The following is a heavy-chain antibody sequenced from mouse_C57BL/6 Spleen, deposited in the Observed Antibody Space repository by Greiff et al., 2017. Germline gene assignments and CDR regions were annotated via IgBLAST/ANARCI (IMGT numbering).Heavy chain of an antibody. V-gene: IGHV1-5*01. J-gene: IGHJ2*01. CDR2: IYPGNSDT. CDR3: KRADQSLDYFDY. Sequence: VQLQQSGTVLARPGASVKMSCKTSGYTFTSYWMHWVKQRPGQGLEWIGAIYPGNSDTSYNQKFKGKAKLTAVTSASTAYMELSSLTIEDSAVYDCKRADQSLDYFDYWGQGTTLTVSS. CDR1: GYTFTSYW.